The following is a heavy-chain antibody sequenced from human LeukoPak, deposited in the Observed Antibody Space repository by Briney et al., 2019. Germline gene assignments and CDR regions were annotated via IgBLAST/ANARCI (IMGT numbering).Heavy chain of an antibody. CDR1: GGSISSYY. J-gene: IGHJ6*03. CDR2: ISSSGSTT. CDR3: ARSPAGANYYLDV. D-gene: IGHD1-14*01. V-gene: IGHV3-11*04. Sequence: PSETLSLTCTVSGGSISSYYWSWIRQPPGKGLEWVSYISSSGSTTYYADSMKGRFTISRDNAKNSLYLQMNSLRAEDTAVYYCARSPAGANYYLDVWGKGTTVTISS.